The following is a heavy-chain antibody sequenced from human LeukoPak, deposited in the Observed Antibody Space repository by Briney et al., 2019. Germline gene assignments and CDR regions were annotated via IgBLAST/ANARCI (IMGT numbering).Heavy chain of an antibody. Sequence: GGSLRLSHAAYGFTVSSNYMSWVSQAPGKGLEWVSVIYSGGSTYYADSVKGRFTISRDNSKNTLYLKMNSLRAEDTAVYYCARGHSSSWYASLGPSGMDVWGQGTTVTVSS. D-gene: IGHD6-13*01. CDR3: ARGHSSSWYASLGPSGMDV. CDR2: IYSGGST. V-gene: IGHV3-53*01. CDR1: GFTVSSNY. J-gene: IGHJ6*02.